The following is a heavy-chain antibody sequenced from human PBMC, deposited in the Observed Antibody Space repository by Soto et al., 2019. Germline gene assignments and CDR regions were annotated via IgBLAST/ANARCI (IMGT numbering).Heavy chain of an antibody. D-gene: IGHD2-21*02. J-gene: IGHJ5*02. CDR2: ISPSSDTK. Sequence: GGSLRLSCAASGFTVSSNYMSWVRQAPGKGLEWVSYISPSSDTKYYADSVKGRFTISRDSAKKTVYLQMNSLRAEDTAVYFCARELRDSHIHFDHWGQGTRVTVPQ. V-gene: IGHV3-48*01. CDR3: ARELRDSHIHFDH. CDR1: GFTVSSNY.